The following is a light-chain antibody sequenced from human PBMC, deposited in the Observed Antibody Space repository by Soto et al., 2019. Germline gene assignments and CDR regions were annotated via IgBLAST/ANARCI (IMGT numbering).Light chain of an antibody. J-gene: IGKJ4*01. CDR1: QSVLFSSNNKNY. Sequence: DIVMTQSPDSLAVSLGERATINCKSSQSVLFSSNNKNYLAWYQQKPGQPPKLLISWASTRESGVPDRFSGSGSGTDFTLTINTLQAEDVAVYYCQQYYKTPLTFGGGTKVEFK. V-gene: IGKV4-1*01. CDR3: QQYYKTPLT. CDR2: WAS.